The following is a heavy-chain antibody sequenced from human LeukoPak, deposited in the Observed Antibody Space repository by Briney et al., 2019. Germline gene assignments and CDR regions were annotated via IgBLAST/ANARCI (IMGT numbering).Heavy chain of an antibody. CDR2: ISAYNGNT. CDR3: ARASLTGYRYTTGGEYYFDY. Sequence: ASVKVSCKASGCTFTSYGISWVRQAPGQGLEWMGWISAYNGNTNYAQKLQGRVTMTTDTSTSTAYMELRSLRSDDTAVYYCARASLTGYRYTTGGEYYFDYWGQGTLVTVSS. D-gene: IGHD3-9*01. J-gene: IGHJ4*02. V-gene: IGHV1-18*01. CDR1: GCTFTSYG.